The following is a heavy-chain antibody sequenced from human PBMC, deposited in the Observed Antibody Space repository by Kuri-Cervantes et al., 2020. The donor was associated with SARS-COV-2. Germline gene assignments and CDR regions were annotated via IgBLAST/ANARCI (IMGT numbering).Heavy chain of an antibody. J-gene: IGHJ4*02. Sequence: GESLKISCTASGFTFGDYGMSWVRQAPGKGLERVGFIRSKAYGGTTEYAASVKGRFTISRDDSKSIAYLQMNSLKTEDTAVYYCTWTDSSGYYFDFDYWGQGTLVTVSS. V-gene: IGHV3-49*04. CDR3: TWTDSSGYYFDFDY. CDR2: IRSKAYGGTT. D-gene: IGHD3-22*01. CDR1: GFTFGDYG.